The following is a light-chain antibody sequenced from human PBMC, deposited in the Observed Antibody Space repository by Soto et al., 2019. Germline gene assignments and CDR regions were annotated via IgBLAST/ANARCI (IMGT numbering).Light chain of an antibody. Sequence: EIVLTQSPATLSLSPGERATLSCRASQSVSSYLAWHQQKPGQAPRLLIYDAYNRATGIPARFSGSGSGTDFTLTISSLEPEDFAVYYCQQRSNWPEWTFGQGTKVEIK. CDR1: QSVSSY. J-gene: IGKJ1*01. CDR2: DAY. CDR3: QQRSNWPEWT. V-gene: IGKV3-11*01.